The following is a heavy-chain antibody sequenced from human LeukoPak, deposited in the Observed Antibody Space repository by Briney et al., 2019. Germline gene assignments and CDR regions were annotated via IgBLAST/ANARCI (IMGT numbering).Heavy chain of an antibody. J-gene: IGHJ4*02. D-gene: IGHD3-3*01. CDR1: GGSISSGGYY. Sequence: SQTLSLTCTVSGGSISSGGYYWRWIRQHPGKGLEWIGYIYYSGSTYYNPSLKGRVTISVDTSKNQFSLKLSSVTAADTAVYYCARREWSKYYFDYWGQGTLVTVSS. CDR2: IYYSGST. CDR3: ARREWSKYYFDY. V-gene: IGHV4-31*03.